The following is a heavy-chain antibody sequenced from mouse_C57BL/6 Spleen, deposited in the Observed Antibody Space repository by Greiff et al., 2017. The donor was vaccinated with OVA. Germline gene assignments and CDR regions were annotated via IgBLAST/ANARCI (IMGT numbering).Heavy chain of an antibody. J-gene: IGHJ4*01. Sequence: VQLQQPGAELVKPGASVKLSCKASGYTFTSYWMHWVKQRPGQGLEWIGMIHPNSGSTNYNEKFKSKATLTVDKSSSTAYMQLSSLTSEDSAVYYCAAAFSPYYYAMDYWGQGTSVTVSS. CDR3: AAAFSPYYYAMDY. CDR1: GYTFTSYW. V-gene: IGHV1-64*01. CDR2: IHPNSGST.